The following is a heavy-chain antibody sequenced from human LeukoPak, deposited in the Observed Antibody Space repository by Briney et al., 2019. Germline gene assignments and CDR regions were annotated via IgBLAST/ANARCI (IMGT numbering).Heavy chain of an antibody. CDR2: IYYSGST. J-gene: IGHJ5*02. V-gene: IGHV4-59*01. D-gene: IGHD3-3*01. Sequence: SETLSLTCTVSGGSISSYYWSWIRQPPWKGLEWIGYIYYSGSTNYNPSLKSRVTISVDTSKNQFSLKLSSVTAADTAVYYCARDVPGDFWSGSVVDPWGQGTLVTVSS. CDR3: ARDVPGDFWSGSVVDP. CDR1: GGSISSYY.